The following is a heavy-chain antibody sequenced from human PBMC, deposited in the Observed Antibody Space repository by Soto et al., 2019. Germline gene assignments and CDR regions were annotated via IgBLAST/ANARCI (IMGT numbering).Heavy chain of an antibody. CDR2: ISGSGGRT. CDR3: AKADRITIFGVVPTPFDY. J-gene: IGHJ4*02. D-gene: IGHD3-3*01. Sequence: GGSLRLSCAASGFTFSSYAMSWVRQAPGKGLEWVSAISGSGGRTYYADSVKGRFTISRDNSKNTLYLQMNSLRAEDTAVYYCAKADRITIFGVVPTPFDYWGQGTLVTVSS. CDR1: GFTFSSYA. V-gene: IGHV3-23*01.